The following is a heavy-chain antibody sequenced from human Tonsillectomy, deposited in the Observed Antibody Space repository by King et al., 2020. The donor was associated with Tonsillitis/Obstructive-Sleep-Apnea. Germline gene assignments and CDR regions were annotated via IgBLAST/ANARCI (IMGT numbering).Heavy chain of an antibody. V-gene: IGHV3-15*07. CDR3: STIPNWGFVNYYSYYVDV. Sequence: VQLVESGGGLVKPGGSLRLSCAASGFSFSNIWMSWVRQAPGKGLEWVGRIKSKTDGGTTDYAAPVKGRFTISRDDSKNTLYLQMNSLKTEDTAVYYCSTIPNWGFVNYYSYYVDVWGKGTTVTVSS. CDR2: IKSKTDGGTT. CDR1: GFSFSNIW. D-gene: IGHD7-27*01. J-gene: IGHJ6*03.